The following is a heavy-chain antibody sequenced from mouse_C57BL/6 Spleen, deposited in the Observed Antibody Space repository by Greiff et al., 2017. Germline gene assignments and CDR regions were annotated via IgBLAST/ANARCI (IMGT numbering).Heavy chain of an antibody. Sequence: EVKVVESGGGLVKPGGSLKLSCAASGFTFSDYGMHWVRQAPEKGLEWVAYISSGNSNIYYADTVKGRVTISRDNAKDTLFLQMTSLRSEDTAMYYCARFRFWYFDVWGTGTTVTVSS. V-gene: IGHV5-17*01. CDR2: ISSGNSNI. CDR3: ARFRFWYFDV. CDR1: GFTFSDYG. J-gene: IGHJ1*03.